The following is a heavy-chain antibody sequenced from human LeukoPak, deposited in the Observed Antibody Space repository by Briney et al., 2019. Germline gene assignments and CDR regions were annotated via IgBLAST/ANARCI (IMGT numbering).Heavy chain of an antibody. Sequence: PGRSLRLSCAASGSTFSTDAMHWVRQAPGKGLEWVAVISDDGSKLYYADSVKGRFTISRDNSKNTLYLQINGLRHDDTAVYYCAREPLGYCSGGSCYLFVWFDPWGQGTLVTVSS. V-gene: IGHV3-30*04. CDR1: GSTFSTDA. CDR3: AREPLGYCSGGSCYLFVWFDP. J-gene: IGHJ5*02. CDR2: ISDDGSKL. D-gene: IGHD2-15*01.